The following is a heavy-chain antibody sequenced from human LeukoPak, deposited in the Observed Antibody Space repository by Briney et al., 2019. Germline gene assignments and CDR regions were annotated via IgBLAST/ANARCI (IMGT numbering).Heavy chain of an antibody. CDR3: ARGGGDSSGYYEYYFDY. J-gene: IGHJ4*02. V-gene: IGHV4-34*01. D-gene: IGHD3-22*01. Sequence: PSETLSLTCAVYGGSFSGYYWSWIRQPPGKGLEWIGEINHSGSTNYNPSLKSRVTISVDTSKNQFSLKLSSVTAADTAVYYCARGGGDSSGYYEYYFDYWGQGTLVTVSS. CDR1: GGSFSGYY. CDR2: INHSGST.